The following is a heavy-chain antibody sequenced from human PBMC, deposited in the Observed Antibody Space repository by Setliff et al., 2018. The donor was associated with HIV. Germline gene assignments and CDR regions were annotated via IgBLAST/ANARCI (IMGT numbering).Heavy chain of an antibody. J-gene: IGHJ4*02. D-gene: IGHD2-21*02. V-gene: IGHV3-21*04. CDR2: ISGSGGST. CDR3: ARVDGGNYNLN. Sequence: PGGSLRLSCAASGFTFSSYSMNWVRQAPGKGLEWVSGISGSGGSTYYADSVKGRFTISRDNAKNSLYLQMNSLRAEDTAVYYCARVDGGNYNLNWGQGTLVTVSS. CDR1: GFTFSSYS.